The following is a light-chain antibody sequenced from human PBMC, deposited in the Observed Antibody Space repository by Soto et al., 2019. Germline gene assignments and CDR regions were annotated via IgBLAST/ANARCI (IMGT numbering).Light chain of an antibody. Sequence: DIQLTQSPSFLSASVGDRVTITCRASQDISNFLAWFQQKPGRAPKLLIYAVFTLQSGVPSRFSGSGSGAEVTLTISSLQPEDFATYYCQQLYSYPLTFGGGTKVEIK. J-gene: IGKJ4*01. CDR2: AVF. V-gene: IGKV1-9*01. CDR3: QQLYSYPLT. CDR1: QDISNF.